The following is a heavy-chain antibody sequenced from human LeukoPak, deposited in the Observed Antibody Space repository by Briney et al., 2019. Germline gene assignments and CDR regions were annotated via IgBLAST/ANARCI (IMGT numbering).Heavy chain of an antibody. J-gene: IGHJ2*01. D-gene: IGHD2-15*01. V-gene: IGHV3-21*01. Sequence: GRSLRLSCAASGFTFSSYSMNWVRQAPGKGLEWVSSISSSSSYIYYADSVKGRFTISRDNARNSLYLQMNSLRAEDTAVYYCARDGLAAATLHWCFDLWGRGTLVTVSS. CDR2: ISSSSSYI. CDR3: ARDGLAAATLHWCFDL. CDR1: GFTFSSYS.